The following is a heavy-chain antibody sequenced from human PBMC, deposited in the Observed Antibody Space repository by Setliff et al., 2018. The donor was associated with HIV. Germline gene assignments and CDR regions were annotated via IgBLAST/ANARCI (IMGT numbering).Heavy chain of an antibody. CDR2: ISPTGNT. CDR1: GASISSYY. J-gene: IGHJ4*02. V-gene: IGHV4-4*08. Sequence: SETLSLTCSVSGASISSYYWSWIRQPPGKGLEWIGYISPTGNTNYNPSLKSRVTISFDTSQNQFSLKLSSVTAADTAVYYCARLGSHCKNAFCPPYWGQGTLVTVSS. D-gene: IGHD2-15*01. CDR3: ARLGSHCKNAFCPPY.